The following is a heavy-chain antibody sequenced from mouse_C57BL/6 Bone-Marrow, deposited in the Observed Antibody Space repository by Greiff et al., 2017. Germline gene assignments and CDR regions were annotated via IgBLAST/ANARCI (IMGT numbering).Heavy chain of an antibody. CDR3: ARENWNFDV. CDR2: INPNNGGT. J-gene: IGHJ1*03. V-gene: IGHV1-26*01. CDR1: GYTFTDYY. Sequence: VQLQQSGPELVKPGASVKISCKASGYTFTDYYMNWVKQSHGKSLEWIGDINPNNGGTSYNQKFKGKATLTVDKSSSTAYMELRSLTSEDSAVYYCARENWNFDVWGTGTTVTVSS.